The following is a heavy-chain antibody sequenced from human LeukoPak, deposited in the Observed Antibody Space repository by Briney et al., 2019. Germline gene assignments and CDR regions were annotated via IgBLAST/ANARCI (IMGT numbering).Heavy chain of an antibody. CDR1: GFTFSSYA. D-gene: IGHD6-19*01. CDR3: VKGTVGWPYYFDY. V-gene: IGHV3-23*01. Sequence: GGSLRLSCAASGFTFSSYAMHWVRQAPGKGLEWVSAISGSGDSTYYADSVKGRFTTSRDNSGNTMYLQLSSLRAEDTAVYFCVKGTVGWPYYFDYWGRGTLVTVSS. CDR2: ISGSGDST. J-gene: IGHJ4*01.